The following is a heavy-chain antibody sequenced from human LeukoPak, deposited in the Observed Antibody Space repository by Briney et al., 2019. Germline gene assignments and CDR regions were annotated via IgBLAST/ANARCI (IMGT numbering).Heavy chain of an antibody. CDR3: ARVVDTSMIDDAFDI. J-gene: IGHJ3*02. V-gene: IGHV4-59*01. Sequence: SETLSLTCTVSGDSISTYYWIWIPQPPGKGLEGIGHIYYGGTTKYNPSLNSRVTISVDTSKNQFSLKLSSVTAADTAVYYWARVVDTSMIDDAFDIWGQGTMVTVS. CDR2: IYYGGTT. D-gene: IGHD5-18*01. CDR1: GDSISTYY.